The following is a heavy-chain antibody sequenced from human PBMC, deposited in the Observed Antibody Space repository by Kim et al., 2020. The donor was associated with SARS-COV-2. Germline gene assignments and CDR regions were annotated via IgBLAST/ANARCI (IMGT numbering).Heavy chain of an antibody. Sequence: SETLSLTCTVSGGSISSYYWSWIRQPPGKGLEWIGYIYYSGSTNYNPSLKSRVTISVDTSKNQFSLKLSSVTAADTAVYYCARVSITIFADWFDPWGQGTLVTVSS. D-gene: IGHD3-9*01. CDR1: GGSISSYY. J-gene: IGHJ5*02. CDR2: IYYSGST. CDR3: ARVSITIFADWFDP. V-gene: IGHV4-59*01.